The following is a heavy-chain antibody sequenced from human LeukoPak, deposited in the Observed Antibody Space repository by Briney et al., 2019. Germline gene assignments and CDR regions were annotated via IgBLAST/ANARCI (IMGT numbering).Heavy chain of an antibody. V-gene: IGHV3-11*04. CDR1: GFTFNIYA. J-gene: IGHJ4*02. CDR2: ISSSDSTI. Sequence: GGSLRLSCAASGFTFNIYAMSWIRQAPGKGLEWISYISSSDSTISYADSVKGRFTISWDNAKKSLYLQMNSLRAEDTAVYYCATKGSYWRFEYWGQGTLVTVSS. CDR3: ATKGSYWRFEY. D-gene: IGHD1-1*01.